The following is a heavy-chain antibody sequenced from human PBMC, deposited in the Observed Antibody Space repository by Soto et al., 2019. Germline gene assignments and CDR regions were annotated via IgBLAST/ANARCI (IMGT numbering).Heavy chain of an antibody. J-gene: IGHJ6*02. CDR2: ISYDGSNK. V-gene: IGHV3-30-3*01. CDR1: GFTFSSYA. CDR3: AREVQGMDV. D-gene: IGHD3-10*01. Sequence: GGSLRISCAASGFTFSSYAMHWVRQAPGKGLEWVAVISYDGSNKYYTDSVKGRFTISRDNSKNTLYLQMNSLRAEDTAVYYCAREVQGMDVWGQGTRVTVSS.